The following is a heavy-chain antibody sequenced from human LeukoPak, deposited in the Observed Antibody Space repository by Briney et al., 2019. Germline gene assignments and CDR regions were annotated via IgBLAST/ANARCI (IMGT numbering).Heavy chain of an antibody. D-gene: IGHD6-6*01. J-gene: IGHJ4*01. CDR3: ARVYDSSSYRYFDY. V-gene: IGHV3-7*01. Sequence: GGSLSLSCAASGFSFSSYWMCWVRQAPGKGLGWVANIKHDGGEKYYADSVKGRFTISRDNAKNSLYLQMNSLRAEDTAVYYCARVYDSSSYRYFDYWGHGTLVTVSS. CDR1: GFSFSSYW. CDR2: IKHDGGEK.